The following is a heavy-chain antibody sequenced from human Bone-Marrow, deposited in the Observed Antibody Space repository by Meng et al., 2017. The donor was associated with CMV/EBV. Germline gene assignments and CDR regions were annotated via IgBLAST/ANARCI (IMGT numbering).Heavy chain of an antibody. CDR1: GTLTSYD. CDR2: IIPILGIA. CDR3: ARARIAARKPYNWFDP. D-gene: IGHD6-25*01. Sequence: GTLTSYDISWVQQAPGQGLEWMGGIIPILGIANYAQKFQGRVTITADKSTSTAYMELSSLRSEDTAVYYCARARIAARKPYNWFDPWGQGTLVTVSS. J-gene: IGHJ5*02. V-gene: IGHV1-69*10.